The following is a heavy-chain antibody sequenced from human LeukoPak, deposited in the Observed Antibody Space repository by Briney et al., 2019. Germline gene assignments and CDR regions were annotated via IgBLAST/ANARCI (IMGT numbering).Heavy chain of an antibody. CDR3: ARDRDRDILGGGMDV. V-gene: IGHV3-30*04. CDR1: GFTFTNYA. D-gene: IGHD2-15*01. J-gene: IGHJ6*04. CDR2: ISYDGSDK. Sequence: GGSLRLSCAASGFTFTNYAMYWVRQAPGKGLEWVAVISYDGSDKYCAESVKGRCTISRDNSKSTLYVQLNSLRPEDTAVYYCARDRDRDILGGGMDVWGKGTTVTVSS.